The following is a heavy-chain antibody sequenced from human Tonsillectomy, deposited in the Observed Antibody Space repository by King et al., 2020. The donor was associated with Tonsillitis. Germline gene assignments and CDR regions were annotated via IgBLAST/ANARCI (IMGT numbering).Heavy chain of an antibody. CDR2: IYSGGST. CDR1: GFTVCSNY. D-gene: IGHD2/OR15-2a*01. V-gene: IGHV3-66*01. Sequence: VQLVESGGGLVQPGGSLRLSCAASGFTVCSNYMTWVRQAPGKGLEWVSVIYSGGSTYYADSVKGRFTISRDNSKNTLYLQMNSLRAEDTAVYYCARDENSYYYYHGMDVWGQGTTVTVSS. J-gene: IGHJ6*02. CDR3: ARDENSYYYYHGMDV.